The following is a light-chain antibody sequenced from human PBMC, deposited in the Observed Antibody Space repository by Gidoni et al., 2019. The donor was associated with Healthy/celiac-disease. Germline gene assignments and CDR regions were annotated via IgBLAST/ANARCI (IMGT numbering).Light chain of an antibody. CDR2: KDS. V-gene: IGLV3-25*03. CDR1: ALPKQY. Sequence: SYELTQPTSVSVSPGQTASITCSGDALPKQYAYWYPQKPGQAPVLVIYKDSESPSGIPERFSGSSSGTTVTLTISGVQAEDGADYYCQLADSSGILFGGGTKLTVL. J-gene: IGLJ2*01. CDR3: QLADSSGIL.